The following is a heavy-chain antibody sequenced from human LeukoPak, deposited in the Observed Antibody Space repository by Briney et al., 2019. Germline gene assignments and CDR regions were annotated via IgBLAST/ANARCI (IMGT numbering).Heavy chain of an antibody. V-gene: IGHV3-30*02. J-gene: IGHJ4*02. CDR3: AKDGYGGVDY. D-gene: IGHD4-23*01. CDR1: GFIFSTFG. Sequence: GRSLRLSCAASGFIFSTFGMHWVRQAPGKGLEWVAVIGYDGTNKYYADSVKGRFTISRDNSKNTLYLQMNSLRAEDTAVYYCAKDGYGGVDYWGQGTLVTVSS. CDR2: IGYDGTNK.